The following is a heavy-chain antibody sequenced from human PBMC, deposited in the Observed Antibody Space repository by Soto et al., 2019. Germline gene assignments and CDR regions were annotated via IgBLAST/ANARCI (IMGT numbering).Heavy chain of an antibody. CDR3: AKSPKVISTSFDY. V-gene: IGHV1-18*04. Sequence: ASVKVSCKASGYTFTSYGISWARQAPGQGLEWMGWISAYNGNTNYAQKLQGRFTISRDNSKNTLFLQMNSLRAEDAAIYYCAKSPKVISTSFDYWGQGSLVTVSS. J-gene: IGHJ4*02. D-gene: IGHD3-22*01. CDR1: GYTFTSYG. CDR2: ISAYNGNT.